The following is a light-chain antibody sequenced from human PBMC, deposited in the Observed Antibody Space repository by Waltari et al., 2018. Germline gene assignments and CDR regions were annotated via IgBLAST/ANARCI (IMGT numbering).Light chain of an antibody. Sequence: EIVLTQSPATLCLSPGERVTLSCRASESVNNYLAGYQQKPGQAPTLLSYDASSMATGIPARYSGNESETDFTLTISSLEAEDFAVYYCQQRSIRPPAYSFGQGTRLEIK. CDR1: ESVNNY. CDR2: DAS. J-gene: IGKJ2*03. V-gene: IGKV3-11*01. CDR3: QQRSIRPPAYS.